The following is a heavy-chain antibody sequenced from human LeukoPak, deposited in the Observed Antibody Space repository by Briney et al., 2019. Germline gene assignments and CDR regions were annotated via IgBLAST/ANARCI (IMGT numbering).Heavy chain of an antibody. CDR3: AKGSKEVLFTRDHYMDV. D-gene: IGHD3-3*01. CDR1: GFTFSSYG. V-gene: IGHV3-30*02. J-gene: IGHJ6*03. Sequence: GGSLRLSCAASGFTFSSYGMHWVRQAPGKGLEWVAFIRYDGSNKYYADSVKGRFTISRDNSKNTLYLQMNSLRAEDTAVYYCAKGSKEVLFTRDHYMDVWGKGTTVTISS. CDR2: IRYDGSNK.